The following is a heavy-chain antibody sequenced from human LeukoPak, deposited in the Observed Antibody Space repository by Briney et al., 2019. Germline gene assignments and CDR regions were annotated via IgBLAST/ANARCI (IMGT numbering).Heavy chain of an antibody. CDR1: GFTFRSYV. Sequence: PGGSLRLSCAASGFTFRSYVMTWVRQAPGKGLEWVSSITASGSTTYYADSVKGRFTISRGNSKNILYLQMHSLRAEDTAVYYCAKHLSAMASFDHWGQGTLVTVSS. J-gene: IGHJ4*02. V-gene: IGHV3-23*01. CDR2: ITASGSTT. CDR3: AKHLSAMASFDH. D-gene: IGHD5-18*01.